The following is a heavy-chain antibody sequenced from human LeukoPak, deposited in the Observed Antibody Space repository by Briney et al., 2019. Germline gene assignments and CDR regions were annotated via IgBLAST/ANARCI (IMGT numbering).Heavy chain of an antibody. CDR2: IYYSGST. CDR3: ARSGGDYVSVYYYYGMDV. Sequence: PSETLSLTCTVSGGSISSSSYYWGWIRQPPGKGLEWIGSIYYSGSTYYNPSLKSRVTISVDTSKNQFSLKLSSVTAADTAVYYCARSGGDYVSVYYYYGMDVWGQGTTVTVSS. V-gene: IGHV4-39*07. D-gene: IGHD4-17*01. CDR1: GGSISSSSYY. J-gene: IGHJ6*02.